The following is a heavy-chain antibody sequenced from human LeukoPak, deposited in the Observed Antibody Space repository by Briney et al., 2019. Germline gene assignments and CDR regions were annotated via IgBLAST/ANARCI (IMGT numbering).Heavy chain of an antibody. J-gene: IGHJ4*02. CDR2: ISYSGST. CDR1: GGSIRSFY. Sequence: SETLSLTCTVSGGSIRSFYCSWIRQPPGKGLEWIGYISYSGSTKYNPSLKSRVTISVDTSKNQFSLKLSSVTAADTAVYYCARTRRITMVRGGGIDYWGQGTLVTVSS. V-gene: IGHV4-59*01. CDR3: ARTRRITMVRGGGIDY. D-gene: IGHD3-10*01.